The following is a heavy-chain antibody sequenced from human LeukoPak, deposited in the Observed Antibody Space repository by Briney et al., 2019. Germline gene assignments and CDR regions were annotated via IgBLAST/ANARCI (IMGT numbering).Heavy chain of an antibody. D-gene: IGHD2-21*02. Sequence: SETLSLTCTVSGGSITTDNYYWDWIRQSPGRGLEWIGSLYYSGSTYYNPSLKSRVTISVDTSKNQFSLKLSSVTAADTAVYYCARVDTGVVVVTASRPKANHNFDYWGQGTLVTVSS. CDR1: GGSITTDNYY. V-gene: IGHV4-39*01. CDR2: LYYSGST. J-gene: IGHJ4*02. CDR3: ARVDTGVVVVTASRPKANHNFDY.